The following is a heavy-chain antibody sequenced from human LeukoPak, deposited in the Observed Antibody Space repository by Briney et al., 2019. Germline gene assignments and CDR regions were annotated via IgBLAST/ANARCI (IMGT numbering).Heavy chain of an antibody. Sequence: GGSLLLSCAASGFTFSTFAMSWVRRPPGKGLEWVSSIFPSGGEIHYADSVRGRFTISRDNAKNSLYLQMNSLRAEDTAVYYCARDNQAEINFDYWGQGTLVTVSS. V-gene: IGHV3-21*01. D-gene: IGHD5-24*01. CDR1: GFTFSTFA. J-gene: IGHJ4*02. CDR2: IFPSGGEI. CDR3: ARDNQAEINFDY.